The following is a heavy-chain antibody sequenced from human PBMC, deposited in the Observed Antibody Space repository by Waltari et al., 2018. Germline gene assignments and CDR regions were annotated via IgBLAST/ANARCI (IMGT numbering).Heavy chain of an antibody. CDR1: GYTFTSYA. CDR3: ALGHISVAGTGDY. J-gene: IGHJ4*02. V-gene: IGHV1-3*01. Sequence: QVQLVQSGAEVKKPGASVKVSCKASGYTFTSYAMHWVRQAPGQRPERMGWINAGNCNTKYSQKVHARVTITRDPSASTAYMDLSRLRSEDTAVYYCALGHISVAGTGDYWGQGTLVTVSS. CDR2: INAGNCNT. D-gene: IGHD6-19*01.